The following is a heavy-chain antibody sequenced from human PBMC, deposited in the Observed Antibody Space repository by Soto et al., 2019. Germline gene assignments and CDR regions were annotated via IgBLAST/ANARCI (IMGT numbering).Heavy chain of an antibody. CDR3: ARAPQYYDYIWGIYGPAFDI. D-gene: IGHD3-16*01. V-gene: IGHV4-59*01. J-gene: IGHJ3*02. Sequence: QVQLQESGPGLVKPSETLSLTCTVSGGSISSYYWSWIRQPPGQGLEWIGYIYYSGSTNYNPSLKRRVTISVDTSKTQFSLTLSSVIAADTAVYYCARAPQYYDYIWGIYGPAFDIWGQGTIVAVSS. CDR2: IYYSGST. CDR1: GGSISSYY.